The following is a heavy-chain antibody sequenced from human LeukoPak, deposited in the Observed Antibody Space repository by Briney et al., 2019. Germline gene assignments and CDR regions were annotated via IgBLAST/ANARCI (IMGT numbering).Heavy chain of an antibody. CDR1: GFTFSSYS. V-gene: IGHV3-48*04. Sequence: GGSLRLSCAASGFTFSSYSMNWVRQAPGKGLEWVSYISSSSSTIYYADSVKGRFTISRDNAKNSLYLQMNSLRAEDTAVYYCARVPIRYYYDSSGLSWGQGTLVTVSS. D-gene: IGHD3-22*01. CDR2: ISSSSSTI. CDR3: ARVPIRYYYDSSGLS. J-gene: IGHJ4*02.